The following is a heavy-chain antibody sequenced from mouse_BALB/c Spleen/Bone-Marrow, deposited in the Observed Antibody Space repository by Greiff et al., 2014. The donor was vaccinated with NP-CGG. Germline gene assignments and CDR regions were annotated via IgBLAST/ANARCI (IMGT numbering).Heavy chain of an antibody. D-gene: IGHD1-3*01. Sequence: VQLQQSGPGLVKPSQSLSLTCTVTGYSITSHYAWNWFRQFPGNKLEWMGYVSSSGITSYNPSLKSQISIIRDTSKNQFFLRLNSVTAEDTATYYCARSGNYFDYWGQGTTLTVSS. J-gene: IGHJ2*01. CDR2: VSSSGIT. CDR3: ARSGNYFDY. V-gene: IGHV3-2*02. CDR1: GYSITSHYA.